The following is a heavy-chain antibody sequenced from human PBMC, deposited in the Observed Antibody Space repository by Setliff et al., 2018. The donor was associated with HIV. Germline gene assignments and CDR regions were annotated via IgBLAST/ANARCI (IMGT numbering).Heavy chain of an antibody. D-gene: IGHD3-16*01. V-gene: IGHV4-59*12. CDR1: GGSISSYY. J-gene: IGHJ6*03. CDR3: SRDVPWGDYYYYMDV. Sequence: SETLSLTCTVSGGSISSYYWSWIRQPPGEGLEWIGYIYYSGSTNYNPSLKSRVTISVDTSKNQFSLKLSSVTAADTAVYYCSRDVPWGDYYYYMDVWGRGTTVT. CDR2: IYYSGST.